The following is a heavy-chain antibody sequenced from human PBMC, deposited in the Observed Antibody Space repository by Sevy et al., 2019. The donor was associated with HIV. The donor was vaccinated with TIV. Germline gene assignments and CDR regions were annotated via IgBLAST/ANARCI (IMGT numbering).Heavy chain of an antibody. J-gene: IGHJ4*02. D-gene: IGHD3-10*01. CDR3: ARDTDYYGSGSYYNATDY. V-gene: IGHV3-30-3*01. CDR1: GFTVSRYA. CDR2: ISYDGSNK. Sequence: GGSLRLSCAASGFTVSRYAMHWVRQAPGKGLEWVAVISYDGSNKYYADSVKGRFTISRDNSKNTLYLQMNSLRAEDTAVYYCARDTDYYGSGSYYNATDYWGQGTLVTVSS.